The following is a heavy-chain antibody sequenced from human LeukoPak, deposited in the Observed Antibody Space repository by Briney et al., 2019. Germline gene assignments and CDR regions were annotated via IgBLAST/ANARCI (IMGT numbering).Heavy chain of an antibody. J-gene: IGHJ6*02. D-gene: IGHD3-3*01. V-gene: IGHV3-48*02. Sequence: GGSLRLSCAASGFTFSSYSMNWVRQAPGKGLEWVSYISSSSSTIYYADSVKGRFTISRDNAKNSLYLQMNSLRDEDTAVYYCAILILEWAHYGMEVWGQGTTVTVSS. CDR2: ISSSSSTI. CDR1: GFTFSSYS. CDR3: AILILEWAHYGMEV.